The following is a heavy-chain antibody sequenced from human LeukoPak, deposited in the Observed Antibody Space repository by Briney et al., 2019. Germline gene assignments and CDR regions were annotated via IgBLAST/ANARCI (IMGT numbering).Heavy chain of an antibody. D-gene: IGHD5-12*01. CDR3: ARGGYIVATTVQIDAFDI. J-gene: IGHJ3*02. CDR1: GYTFTSYG. V-gene: IGHV1-18*01. CDR2: ISAYNGNT. Sequence: ASVKVSCKASGYTFTSYGISWVRQAPGQGLEWMGWISAYNGNTNYAQKLQGRVTMTTDTSTSTAYMELRSLRSDDTAVYYCARGGYIVATTVQIDAFDIWGQGTKVTVSS.